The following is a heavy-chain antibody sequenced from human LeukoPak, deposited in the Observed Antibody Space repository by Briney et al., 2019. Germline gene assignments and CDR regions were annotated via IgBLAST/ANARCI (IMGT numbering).Heavy chain of an antibody. V-gene: IGHV4-39*07. J-gene: IGHJ6*03. Sequence: SETLSLTCTVSGGSIRSTSYYWGWIRQPPGKGLEWIGSIYYSGSTNYNPSLKSRVTISVDTSKNQFSLKLSSVTAADTAVYYCARGLGIFDSSGYYRNYYYYMDVWGKGTTVTISS. CDR1: GGSIRSTSYY. CDR2: IYYSGST. CDR3: ARGLGIFDSSGYYRNYYYYMDV. D-gene: IGHD3-22*01.